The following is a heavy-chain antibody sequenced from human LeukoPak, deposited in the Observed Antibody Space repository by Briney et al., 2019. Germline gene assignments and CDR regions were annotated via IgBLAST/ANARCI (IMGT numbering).Heavy chain of an antibody. CDR3: VRSTMVRGVISMDV. D-gene: IGHD3-10*01. CDR2: IYPADSDT. V-gene: IGHV5-51*01. J-gene: IGHJ6*02. CDR1: GYSFTIYW. Sequence: GESLTISCKGSGYSFTIYWIGWVRQMPGKGLEWVGIIYPADSDTRYSPSFQGQVTISADKSISTTYLQWSSLKASDTAMYYCVRSTMVRGVISMDVWGQGTTVTVSS.